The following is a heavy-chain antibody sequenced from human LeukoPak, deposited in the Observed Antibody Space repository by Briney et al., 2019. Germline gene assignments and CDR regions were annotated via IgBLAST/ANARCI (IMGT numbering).Heavy chain of an antibody. CDR1: GYTFTCYY. D-gene: IGHD4-23*01. J-gene: IGHJ4*02. CDR2: INPNSGDT. Sequence: GASVKVSCKASGYTFTCYYMHWVRQAPGQGLEWMGWINPNSGDTNYAQKFQGRVTMTRDTSISTAYMELSRLRSDDTAVYYCARSESTRYIRYDYGGSLGYWGQGTLVTVSS. V-gene: IGHV1-2*02. CDR3: ARSESTRYIRYDYGGSLGY.